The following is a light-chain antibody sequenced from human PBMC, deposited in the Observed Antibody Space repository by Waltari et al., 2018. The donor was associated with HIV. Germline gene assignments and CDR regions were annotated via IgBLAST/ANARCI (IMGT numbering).Light chain of an antibody. Sequence: SYELTQPPSVSVSPGQTARITCSGDALPKQYAYWYQQKPGQAPGLVIYKDSKRPSVIPERFSGSSSGTTVTLTISGVQAEDETDYYCQSADSSGTYVVFGGGTKLTVL. CDR1: ALPKQY. J-gene: IGLJ2*01. V-gene: IGLV3-25*03. CDR2: KDS. CDR3: QSADSSGTYVV.